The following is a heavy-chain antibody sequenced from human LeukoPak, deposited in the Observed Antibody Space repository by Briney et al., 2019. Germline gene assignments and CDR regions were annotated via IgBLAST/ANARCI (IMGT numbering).Heavy chain of an antibody. CDR1: GGSFSDYY. D-gene: IGHD4-17*01. CDR2: INHSGST. CDR3: ARANDYGDYLNWFDP. J-gene: IGHJ5*02. V-gene: IGHV4-34*01. Sequence: PSETLSLTCAVYGGSFSDYYWSWIRQPPGKGPEWIGEINHSGSTNYNPSLKSRVTISVDPSKNQLSLKLSSVTAADTALYHCARANDYGDYLNWFDPWGQGTLVTVSS.